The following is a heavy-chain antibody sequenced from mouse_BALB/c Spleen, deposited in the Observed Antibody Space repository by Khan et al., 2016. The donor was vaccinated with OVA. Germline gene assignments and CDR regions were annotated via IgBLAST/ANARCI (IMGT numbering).Heavy chain of an antibody. D-gene: IGHD1-2*01. CDR3: TRGTTAPYVMDY. J-gene: IGHJ4*01. Sequence: LQQPGSELVSPGASVKLSCKTSGYTFSTYWMHWVKQRPGQGLKWIGNIYPGSGSPNYDEKFKSKATLPVDTSSTTAYMQLSSLTSEDSAVYYGTRGTTAPYVMDYWGQGTSVTVAS. CDR2: IYPGSGSP. V-gene: IGHV1S22*01. CDR1: GYTFSTYW.